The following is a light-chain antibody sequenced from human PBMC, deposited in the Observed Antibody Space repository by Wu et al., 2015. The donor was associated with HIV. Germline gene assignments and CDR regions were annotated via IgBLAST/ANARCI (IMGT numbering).Light chain of an antibody. CDR3: QQYDAFPLT. CDR1: QSVSSSY. J-gene: IGKJ4*01. V-gene: IGKV3-20*01. Sequence: EIVLTQSPGTLCLSPGERATLSCRASQSVSSSYLAWYQQKPGQAPRLLIYGASSRATGIPDRFSGSGSGTDFTLTISSLQPDDFGTYYCQQYDAFPLTFGGRTKVEVK. CDR2: GAS.